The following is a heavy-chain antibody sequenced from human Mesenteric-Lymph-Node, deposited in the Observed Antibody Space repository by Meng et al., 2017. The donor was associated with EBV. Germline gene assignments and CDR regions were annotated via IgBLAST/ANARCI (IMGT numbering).Heavy chain of an antibody. CDR3: ARDQSGLSGFDP. D-gene: IGHD3-3*01. CDR2: IYYSGNT. V-gene: IGHV4-61*01. J-gene: IGHJ5*02. Sequence: REPAPGLVNPSDLLPLTCTVYGGSVSSGSYYWNWIRQPPGKGLEWIGYIYYSGNTNYNPSLKSRVTISVDTSKNQFSLRLSSVTAADTAVYYCARDQSGLSGFDPWGQGTLVTVSS. CDR1: GGSVSSGSYY.